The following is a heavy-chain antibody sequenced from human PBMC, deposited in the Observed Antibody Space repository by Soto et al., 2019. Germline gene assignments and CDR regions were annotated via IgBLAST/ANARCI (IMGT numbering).Heavy chain of an antibody. J-gene: IGHJ4*02. CDR3: AKVAGSYGDYAFDY. Sequence: VQLVESGGGVVQPGRSLRLSCAASGFTFSSYGMHWVRQAPGRGLEWVAAISYNGLNKYYADSVKGRFTISRDNSKNTLYLQMNSLRAEDTAVFYCAKVAGSYGDYAFDYWGQGTLVTVSS. D-gene: IGHD4-17*01. V-gene: IGHV3-30*18. CDR2: ISYNGLNK. CDR1: GFTFSSYG.